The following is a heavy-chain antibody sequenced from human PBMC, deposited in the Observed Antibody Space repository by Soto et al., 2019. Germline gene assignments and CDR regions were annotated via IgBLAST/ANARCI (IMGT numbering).Heavy chain of an antibody. Sequence: QVQLMQSGAEVKKPGSSVKVSCKASGGTFSTSAISWVRHAPGECLEWVGGIMPVFATPDYSQKFQGRVTISADESTTTAYLELTSLTPDDTAVYYCERDKDRQQLGGNYYYILDVWGQGTAINVSS. D-gene: IGHD3-3*02. J-gene: IGHJ6*02. CDR1: GGTFSTSA. CDR3: ERDKDRQQLGGNYYYILDV. V-gene: IGHV1-69*12. CDR2: IMPVFATP.